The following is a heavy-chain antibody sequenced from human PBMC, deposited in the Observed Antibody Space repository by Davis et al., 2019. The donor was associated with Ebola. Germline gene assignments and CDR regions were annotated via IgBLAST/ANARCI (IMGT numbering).Heavy chain of an antibody. Sequence: GESLKISCAASEFTLSNYAMSWVRQAPGKGLEWVSAISGSGDSTFNADSVKGRFTISRDNSKNTLYLQMNSLRAEDTAVYYCAVDYSLDYWGQGTLVTVSS. CDR3: AVDYSLDY. D-gene: IGHD2-21*01. V-gene: IGHV3-23*01. J-gene: IGHJ4*02. CDR1: EFTLSNYA. CDR2: ISGSGDST.